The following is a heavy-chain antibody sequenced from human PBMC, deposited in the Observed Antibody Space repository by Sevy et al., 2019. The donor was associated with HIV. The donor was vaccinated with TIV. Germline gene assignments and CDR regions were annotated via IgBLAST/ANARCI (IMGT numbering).Heavy chain of an antibody. CDR1: GFTFSSYA. J-gene: IGHJ6*02. CDR2: ISYDGSNK. Sequence: GGSLRLSCAASGFTFSSYAMHWVRQAPGKGLEWVAVISYDGSNKYYADSVKGRFTISRDNSKNTLYLQMNSLRAEDTAVYYCARDHDFWSGYLADYYYCYGMDVWGQGTTVTVSS. D-gene: IGHD3-3*01. CDR3: ARDHDFWSGYLADYYYCYGMDV. V-gene: IGHV3-30-3*01.